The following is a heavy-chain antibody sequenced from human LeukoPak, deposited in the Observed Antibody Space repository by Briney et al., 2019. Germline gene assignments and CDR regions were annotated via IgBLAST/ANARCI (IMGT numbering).Heavy chain of an antibody. CDR3: ARVGRHVNDY. V-gene: IGHV4-34*01. CDR2: INHSGST. CDR1: GGSFSGYY. Sequence: SETLSLTCAVYGGSFSGYYWSWIRQPPGKGLEWIGEINHSGSTNYNPSLKSRVTISVDTSKNQFSLKLSSVTAADTAVYYCARVGRHVNDYWGQGNLVTVSS. J-gene: IGHJ4*02.